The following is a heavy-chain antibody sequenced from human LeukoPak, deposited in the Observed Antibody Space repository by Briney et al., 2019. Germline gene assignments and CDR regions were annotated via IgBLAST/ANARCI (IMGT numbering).Heavy chain of an antibody. Sequence: SGGSLRLSCAASGFSFISYGMHWVRQAPGKGLEWVGVISDDGRSKDYADSVKGRFTISRDNSKETLYLQMNSLRAEDTAVYYCAKRPSDFGDYVTYFDYWGQGTLVTDSS. CDR2: ISDDGRSK. CDR1: GFSFISYG. D-gene: IGHD4-17*01. CDR3: AKRPSDFGDYVTYFDY. J-gene: IGHJ4*02. V-gene: IGHV3-30*18.